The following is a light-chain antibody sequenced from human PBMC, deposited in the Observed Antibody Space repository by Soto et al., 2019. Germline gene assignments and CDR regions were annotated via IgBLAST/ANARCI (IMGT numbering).Light chain of an antibody. V-gene: IGKV3-20*01. CDR3: QQFSSYPLS. J-gene: IGKJ4*01. CDR2: DAS. Sequence: EIVLMQSPGNLSLSIGEIATLSCRASQSVSSSYLAGYQQHPGQDPRLLSDDASSRATGIPDRVSGVGSGTDFTLTISRLEPEDFAVYYCQQFSSYPLSFGGGTKVDIK. CDR1: QSVSSSY.